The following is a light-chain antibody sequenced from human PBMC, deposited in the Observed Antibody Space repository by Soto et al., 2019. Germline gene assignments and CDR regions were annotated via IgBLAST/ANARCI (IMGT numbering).Light chain of an antibody. CDR1: QSFTSNY. V-gene: IGKV3-20*01. J-gene: IGKJ1*01. Sequence: IVLPQSPCTLSLSPGERSTLSCSSSQSFTSNYLAWYQQKPGQAPGLLIYDTSTRASGVPDRFSGSGSGTEFTLTISRLEPEDFAVYYCQQYGTSPQTCGQGTKWIS. CDR3: QQYGTSPQT. CDR2: DTS.